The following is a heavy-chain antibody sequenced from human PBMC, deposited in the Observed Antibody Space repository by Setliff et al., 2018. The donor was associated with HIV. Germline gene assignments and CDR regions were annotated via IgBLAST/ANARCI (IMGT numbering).Heavy chain of an antibody. Sequence: SETLSLTCAVSGYSIGSGSFWGWIRQPPGKGLEWIATIPHNGGTYYNPDPSLTGRVTISQDTSKNQFSLELTSVTAADTAVYYCATVDGTRYLDYWGQGKLVTVSS. J-gene: IGHJ4*02. V-gene: IGHV4-38-2*01. CDR3: ATVDGTRYLDY. CDR2: IPHNGGT. CDR1: GYSIGSGSF. D-gene: IGHD1-1*01.